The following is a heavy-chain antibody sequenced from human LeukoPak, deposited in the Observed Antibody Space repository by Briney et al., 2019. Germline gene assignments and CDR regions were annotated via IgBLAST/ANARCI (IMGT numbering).Heavy chain of an antibody. D-gene: IGHD3-10*02. CDR1: GFTFSSYA. CDR3: AKDLSYDRYAFNV. Sequence: PGGSLRLSCAASGFTFSSYAMSWVRQAPGKGLEWVSGIRDSGSNTYYADSVKGRFIISRDNSKKTLSLQMNSLRAEDTAVYYCAKDLSYDRYAFNVWGQGTMVTVSS. V-gene: IGHV3-23*01. J-gene: IGHJ3*01. CDR2: IRDSGSNT.